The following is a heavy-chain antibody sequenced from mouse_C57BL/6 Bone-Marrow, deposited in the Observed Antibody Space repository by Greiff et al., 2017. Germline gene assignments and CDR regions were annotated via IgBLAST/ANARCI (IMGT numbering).Heavy chain of an antibody. CDR3: ARPIYYYGSTWFAY. CDR2: IYPGDGDT. CDR1: GYAFSSSW. J-gene: IGHJ3*01. D-gene: IGHD1-1*01. Sequence: VQLQQSGPELVKPGASVKISCKASGYAFSSSWMNWVQQRPGKGLEWIGRIYPGDGDTNYNGKFKGQATLTAAKSSSTAYMQLSSLPSEDSAVYFCARPIYYYGSTWFAYWGQGTLVTVSA. V-gene: IGHV1-82*01.